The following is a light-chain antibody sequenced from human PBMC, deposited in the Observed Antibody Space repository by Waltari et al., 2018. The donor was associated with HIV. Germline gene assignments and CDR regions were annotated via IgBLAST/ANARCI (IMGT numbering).Light chain of an antibody. CDR1: SSDVGGYNY. CDR3: CSYAGSYTFWV. V-gene: IGLV2-11*01. CDR2: DVS. J-gene: IGLJ3*02. Sequence: QSALTQPRSVSGSPGQSVTISCTGTSSDVGGYNYVSWYQQHPGKAPKLMIYDVSKRPSGVPGRFSGSKSGNTASLTISGLQAEDEADYCCCSYAGSYTFWVFGGGTKLTVL.